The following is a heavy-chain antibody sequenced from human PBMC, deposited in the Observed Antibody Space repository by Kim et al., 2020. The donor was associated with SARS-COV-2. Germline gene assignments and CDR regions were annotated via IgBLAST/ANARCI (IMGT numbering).Heavy chain of an antibody. Sequence: GGSLRLSCAASGFTFSNYGMHWVRQAPGRGLEWVAVISYDGSYGYYADSVKGRFTISRDNSKNTLFLQMISLRAEDTSVYYCAKESYPLLTYNYGADAFDIWGHGTMVTVSS. CDR1: GFTFSNYG. D-gene: IGHD5-18*01. CDR2: ISYDGSYG. J-gene: IGHJ3*02. V-gene: IGHV3-30*18. CDR3: AKESYPLLTYNYGADAFDI.